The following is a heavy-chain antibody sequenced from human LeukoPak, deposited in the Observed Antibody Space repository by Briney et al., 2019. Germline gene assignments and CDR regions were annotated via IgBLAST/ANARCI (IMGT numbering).Heavy chain of an antibody. CDR3: ARVRYSSSWFYDY. D-gene: IGHD6-13*01. CDR1: GITFSGYW. J-gene: IGHJ4*02. CDR2: IKQDGSEK. Sequence: GGSLRLSCAASGITFSGYWMSWVRQAPGKGLEWVANIKQDGSEKYYVDSVKGRFTISRDNAKNSLYLQMNSLRAEDTAVYYCARVRYSSSWFYDYWGQGTLVTVSS. V-gene: IGHV3-7*02.